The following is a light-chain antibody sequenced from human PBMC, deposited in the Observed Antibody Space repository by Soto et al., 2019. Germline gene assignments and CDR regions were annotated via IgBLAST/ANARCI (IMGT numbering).Light chain of an antibody. CDR2: GAS. Sequence: EIVMTQSPATLSVSPGDRATLSCRASQSVSSNLAWYQQKPGQAPRLLIYGASTRATGIPARFSGSGSGTEFTLTISSLQSEDFAVYYCQQYNNWPRTFGQGTKVESK. CDR1: QSVSSN. J-gene: IGKJ1*01. V-gene: IGKV3-15*01. CDR3: QQYNNWPRT.